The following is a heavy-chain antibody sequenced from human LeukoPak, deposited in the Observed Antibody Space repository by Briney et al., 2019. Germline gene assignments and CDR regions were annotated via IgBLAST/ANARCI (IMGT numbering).Heavy chain of an antibody. CDR3: DNGEW. V-gene: IGHV3-23*01. D-gene: IGHD3-3*01. J-gene: IGHJ4*02. CDR2: ISDTGKVV. Sequence: GGSLRLSCIVSGFNFVAFAMRWVRQVPGRSPEFVSSISDTGKVVFYRDSVRGRATVSRDNSRSTLYLQLSDVRGDDTAVYYCDNGEWWGPGTQVVVSS. CDR1: GFNFVAFA.